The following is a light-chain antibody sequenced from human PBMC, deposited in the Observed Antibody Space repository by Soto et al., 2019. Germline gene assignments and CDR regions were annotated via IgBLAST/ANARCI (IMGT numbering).Light chain of an antibody. Sequence: DIQMTQSPSTLSASVGDRVTITCRASQSISSWLAWYQQKPGKAPKLLIYKASSLESGVPSRFSGRGSGTEFTLTISSLQPDDFATYYCQQYYNYRTFGQGTKVDIK. J-gene: IGKJ1*01. CDR2: KAS. CDR3: QQYYNYRT. V-gene: IGKV1-5*03. CDR1: QSISSW.